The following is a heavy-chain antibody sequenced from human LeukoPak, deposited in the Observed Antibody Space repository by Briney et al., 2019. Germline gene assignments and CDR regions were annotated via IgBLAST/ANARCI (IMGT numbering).Heavy chain of an antibody. CDR1: GGSFSSYY. V-gene: IGHV4-59*01. Sequence: SETLSLTCTVSGGSFSSYYWSWIRQPPGKELEWIGYISSGGSTNYNPSLKSRVTISIDTSKNQFSLKLTSATAADTAVYYCARGDDYKSTLFDYWGQGTLVTVSS. D-gene: IGHD5-12*01. J-gene: IGHJ4*02. CDR2: ISSGGST. CDR3: ARGDDYKSTLFDY.